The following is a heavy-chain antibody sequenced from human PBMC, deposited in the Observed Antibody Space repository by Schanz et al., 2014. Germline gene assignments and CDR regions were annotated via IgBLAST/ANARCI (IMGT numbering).Heavy chain of an antibody. D-gene: IGHD3-22*01. V-gene: IGHV3-NL1*01. CDR2: IYSDGMT. CDR1: GFSFSDYG. Sequence: QVQLVESGGGVVQPGRSLRLSCAGSGFSFSDYGMHWVRQAPGRGLEWVSVIYSDGMTYYGDSVKGRFTITRDNSKNTLYLKMHSPRDAATAMYYCERSMIIADTAFASWGQGTLVTVSS. J-gene: IGHJ4*02. CDR3: ERSMIIADTAFAS.